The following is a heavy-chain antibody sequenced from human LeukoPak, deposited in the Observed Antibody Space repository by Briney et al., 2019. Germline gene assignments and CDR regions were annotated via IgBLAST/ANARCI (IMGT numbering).Heavy chain of an antibody. Sequence: GGSLRLSCAPSGFIFSSYDMSWLLGASGKGVVGLSAMRGSGGSTYFADSVKGRLTISRDYSKNTLYLQMNRLRAEDRAVYYCAKDRSSAYSYDSSGYYFGLYFDYWGQGTLVTVSS. J-gene: IGHJ4*02. D-gene: IGHD3-22*01. V-gene: IGHV3-23*01. CDR1: GFIFSSYD. CDR3: AKDRSSAYSYDSSGYYFGLYFDY. CDR2: MRGSGGST.